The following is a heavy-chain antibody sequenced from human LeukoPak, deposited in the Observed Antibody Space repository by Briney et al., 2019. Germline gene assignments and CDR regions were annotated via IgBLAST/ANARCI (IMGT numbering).Heavy chain of an antibody. J-gene: IGHJ4*02. D-gene: IGHD6-19*01. CDR2: GDYSGGT. CDR1: GDSFTSVTDY. Sequence: PSETLSLTCTVSGDSFTSVTDYWAWIRQPPGKGLEWIASGDYSGGTYYNPSLESRVAISADMSRNQISLKLTSVTGADTAVYYCARHGYSSGWYPYWGQGTLVTVSS. V-gene: IGHV4-39*07. CDR3: ARHGYSSGWYPY.